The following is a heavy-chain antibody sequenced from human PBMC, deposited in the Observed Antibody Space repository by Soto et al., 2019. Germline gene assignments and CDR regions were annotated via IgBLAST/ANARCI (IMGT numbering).Heavy chain of an antibody. CDR3: ARGVYYDFWSGYSLNDAFDI. V-gene: IGHV1-8*01. J-gene: IGHJ3*02. D-gene: IGHD3-3*01. CDR2: MNPNSGNT. CDR1: GYTFTSYD. Sequence: ASVKVSCKASGYTFTSYDINWVRQATGQGLERMGWMNPNSGNTGYAQKFQGRVTMTRNTSISTAYMELSSLRSEDTAVYYCARGVYYDFWSGYSLNDAFDIWGQGTMVTVSS.